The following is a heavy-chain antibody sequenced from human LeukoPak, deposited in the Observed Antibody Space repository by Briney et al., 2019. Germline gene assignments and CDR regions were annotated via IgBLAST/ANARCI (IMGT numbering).Heavy chain of an antibody. J-gene: IGHJ6*02. Sequence: ASVKVSCKASGYTFTSYGISWGRQAPGQGLGWMGWISAYNGNTNYAQKLKGRVTITTDTSTSTAYMELRSLRSDDTPVYYCASCSTSCQYSYYYYYGMDLWGQGTTVTVSS. CDR1: GYTFTSYG. D-gene: IGHD2-2*01. CDR3: ASCSTSCQYSYYYYYGMDL. CDR2: ISAYNGNT. V-gene: IGHV1-18*01.